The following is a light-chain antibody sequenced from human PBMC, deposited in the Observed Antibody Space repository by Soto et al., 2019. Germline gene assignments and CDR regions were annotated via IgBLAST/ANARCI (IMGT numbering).Light chain of an antibody. Sequence: QSALTQPASVSGSPGQSITISCTGTSSDVGGYNYVSWYQQHPGKAPKLMIYDVSNRPSGVSNRFSGSKSGNTASLTISGLQAEDVADYYCSSYTSSSTRVFGTRTKLTVL. CDR1: SSDVGGYNY. CDR2: DVS. CDR3: SSYTSSSTRV. V-gene: IGLV2-14*01. J-gene: IGLJ1*01.